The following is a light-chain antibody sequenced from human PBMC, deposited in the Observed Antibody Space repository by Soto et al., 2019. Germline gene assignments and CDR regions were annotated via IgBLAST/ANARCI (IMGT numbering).Light chain of an antibody. CDR2: DAS. CDR3: KQYETFSGT. CDR1: QSVSGW. V-gene: IGKV1-5*01. J-gene: IGKJ1*01. Sequence: DIQMTQSPSTLSASVGDTVTVTCRASQSVSGWLAWYQQKPGEAHKLLIYDASALPRGVQSRFSGSGSGTKFTLTIASLQPDEFATYYCKQYETFSGTVGPGTKVDIK.